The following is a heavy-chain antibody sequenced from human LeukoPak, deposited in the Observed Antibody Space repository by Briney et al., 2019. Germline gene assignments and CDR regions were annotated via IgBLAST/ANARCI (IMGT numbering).Heavy chain of an antibody. CDR1: GYIFISYY. CDR2: INPSDGST. J-gene: IGHJ4*02. CDR3: ASDVAREFDY. Sequence: ASVKVSCKASGYIFISYYIHWVRQAPGQGLEWMGVINPSDGSTNYAQKFQGRVTMTRDTSTTTVYLELSGLTSEDTAVYYCASDVAREFDYWGRGTLVTVSS. D-gene: IGHD5-24*01. V-gene: IGHV1-46*01.